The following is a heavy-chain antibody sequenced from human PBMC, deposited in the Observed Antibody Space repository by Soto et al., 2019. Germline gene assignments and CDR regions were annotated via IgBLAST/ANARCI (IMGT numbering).Heavy chain of an antibody. D-gene: IGHD1-26*01. V-gene: IGHV4-59*01. J-gene: IGHJ4*02. Sequence: SETLSLTCTVSGVSLSSCYWSWIRQPPGKGLEWIGYIYYSGSTNYNPSLNSRVTISVDTSKNQFSLKLTSVTAADTAVYYCARLPGGATGSYYFDYWGQGTLVTVS. CDR3: ARLPGGATGSYYFDY. CDR1: GVSLSSCY. CDR2: IYYSGST.